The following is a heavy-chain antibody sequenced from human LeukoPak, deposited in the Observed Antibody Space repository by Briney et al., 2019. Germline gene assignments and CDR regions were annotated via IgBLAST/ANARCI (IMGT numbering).Heavy chain of an antibody. D-gene: IGHD3-10*01. Sequence: PSETLSLTCTVSGGSISSYYWSWIRQPPGKGLEWIGYIYYSGSTNYNPSLKSRVTISVDTSKNQFSLKLSPVTAADTAVYYCARGRMGYYYGSGSYHIDYWGQGTLVTVSS. V-gene: IGHV4-59*12. J-gene: IGHJ4*02. CDR1: GGSISSYY. CDR2: IYYSGST. CDR3: ARGRMGYYYGSGSYHIDY.